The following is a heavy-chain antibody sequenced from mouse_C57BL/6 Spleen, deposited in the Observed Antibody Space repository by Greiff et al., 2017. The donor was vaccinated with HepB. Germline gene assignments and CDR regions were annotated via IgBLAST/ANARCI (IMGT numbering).Heavy chain of an antibody. J-gene: IGHJ2*01. V-gene: IGHV1-20*01. D-gene: IGHD2-1*01. Sequence: VQLQQSGPELVKPGDSVKISCKASGYSFTGYFMNWVMQSHGKSLEWIGRINPYNGDTFYNQKFKGKATLTVDKSSSTAHMELRSLTSEDSAVYYCARGPLLTGDYFDYWGQGTTLTVSS. CDR1: GYSFTGYF. CDR2: INPYNGDT. CDR3: ARGPLLTGDYFDY.